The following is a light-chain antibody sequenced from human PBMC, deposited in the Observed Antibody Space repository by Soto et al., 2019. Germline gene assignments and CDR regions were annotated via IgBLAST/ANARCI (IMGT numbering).Light chain of an antibody. V-gene: IGKV1-27*01. CDR3: IKYNSAPRT. CDR2: AAC. Sequence: DNQMTQSPASLSASVGDRVTITCRASQFISNYLAWYQQKPGKGTKLLICAACTLQSVVPSRLRGSGSGTDFTHTISSLEPEDVATYYCIKYNSAPRTFGGWTKGEIK. J-gene: IGKJ4*01. CDR1: QFISNY.